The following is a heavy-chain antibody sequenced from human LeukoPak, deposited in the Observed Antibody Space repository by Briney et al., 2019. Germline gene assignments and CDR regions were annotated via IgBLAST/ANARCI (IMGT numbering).Heavy chain of an antibody. CDR3: AREENYDFWSCYYWDTRYYYYMDV. D-gene: IGHD3-3*01. V-gene: IGHV3-7*01. CDR2: IKQDGSEK. Sequence: GGSLRLSCAASGFTFSSYWMSWVRQAPGKGLEWVANIKQDGSEKYYVDSVKGRFTISRDNAKNSLYLQMNSLRAEDTAVYYCAREENYDFWSCYYWDTRYYYYMDVWGKGTTVTVSS. CDR1: GFTFSSYW. J-gene: IGHJ6*03.